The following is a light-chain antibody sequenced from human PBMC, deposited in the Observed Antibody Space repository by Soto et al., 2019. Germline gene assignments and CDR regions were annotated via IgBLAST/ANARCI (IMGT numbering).Light chain of an antibody. Sequence: IHMTHSPATLSVSLGDIVTITFRASQTISSWLAWYQQKPGKDPKLLIYKASTLKSGVPSRFSGSGSGTEFTLTISSLQPDDFATYYCQHSNSHQEALGKGTKVDIK. CDR2: KAS. CDR3: QHSNSHQEA. CDR1: QTISSW. J-gene: IGKJ1*01. V-gene: IGKV1-5*03.